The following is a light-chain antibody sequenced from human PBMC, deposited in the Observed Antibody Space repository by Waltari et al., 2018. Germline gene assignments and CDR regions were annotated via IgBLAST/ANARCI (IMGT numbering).Light chain of an antibody. CDR3: QQRISWPLT. CDR1: QTVRTTY. V-gene: IGKV3D-20*02. J-gene: IGKJ4*01. CDR2: GAS. Sequence: EIVLTQSPGTLSLSPGERATLSCRDSQTVRTTYLAWYQQKPGQAPTLLTYGASSRATGIPDRFSGSGSGTDFSLTISSLEPEDFAVYYCQQRISWPLTFGGGSKVEIK.